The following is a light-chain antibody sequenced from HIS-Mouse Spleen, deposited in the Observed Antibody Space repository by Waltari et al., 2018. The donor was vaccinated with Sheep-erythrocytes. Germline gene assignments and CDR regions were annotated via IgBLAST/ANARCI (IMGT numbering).Light chain of an antibody. Sequence: IVLTQSPATLSLSPGERATLSCRASQSVRSYLACYQQKPGQAPRLLIYDASNRATGIPARLSGSGSGTDFTLTISSLEPEDCAVYYCQQYGSSLRTFGQGTKVEIK. CDR1: QSVRSY. CDR3: QQYGSSLRT. CDR2: DAS. J-gene: IGKJ1*01. V-gene: IGKV3-11*01.